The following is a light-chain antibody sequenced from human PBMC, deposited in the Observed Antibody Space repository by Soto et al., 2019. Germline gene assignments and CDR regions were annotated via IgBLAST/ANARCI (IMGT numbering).Light chain of an antibody. J-gene: IGKJ3*01. V-gene: IGKV3-15*01. CDR1: QSISST. CDR2: GAS. CDR3: QQYNNWPFT. Sequence: EIVMTQSPATLSVSPGERATLSCRASQSISSTLAWYQQKPGQAPRLLIYGASTSATVIPATFSGSGSVTEFTLTISSLQSEDVPVYYCQQYNNWPFTFGPGTKVDIK.